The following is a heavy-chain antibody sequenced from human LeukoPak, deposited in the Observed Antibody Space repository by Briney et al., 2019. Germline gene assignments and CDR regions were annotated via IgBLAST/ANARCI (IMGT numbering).Heavy chain of an antibody. Sequence: PGGSLRLSCSASGFTFSNYGIHWVRQAPGKGLEWVAFIRYDGSNKYYADSVKGRFTISRDNPKNTLYLQMNSLRAEDTALYYCARPHYYDSSGYSDDAFDIWGQGTMVTVSS. J-gene: IGHJ3*02. CDR3: ARPHYYDSSGYSDDAFDI. CDR1: GFTFSNYG. CDR2: IRYDGSNK. D-gene: IGHD3-22*01. V-gene: IGHV3-30*02.